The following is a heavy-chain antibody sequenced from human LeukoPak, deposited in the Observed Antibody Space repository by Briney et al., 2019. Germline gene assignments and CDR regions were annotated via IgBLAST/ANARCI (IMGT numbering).Heavy chain of an antibody. CDR3: ARQQVYDFWSGYAD. CDR1: GYTFTSYD. CDR2: MNPNSGNT. V-gene: IGHV1-8*03. Sequence: ASVKVSCKASGYTFTSYDINWVRQATGQGLEWMGWMNPNSGNTGYAQKFQGRVTITRNTSISTAYMELSSLRSEDTAVYYCARQQVYDFWSGYADWGQGTLVTVSS. D-gene: IGHD3-3*01. J-gene: IGHJ4*02.